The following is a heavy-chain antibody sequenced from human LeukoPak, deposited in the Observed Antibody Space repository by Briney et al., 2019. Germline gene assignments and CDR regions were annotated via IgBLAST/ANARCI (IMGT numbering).Heavy chain of an antibody. D-gene: IGHD2-15*01. CDR3: AKSGLNRFDY. V-gene: IGHV3-23*01. J-gene: IGHJ4*02. CDR2: ISGSGT. CDR1: GLTFSSYA. Sequence: GGSLRLSCAASGLTFSSYAMSWVRQAPGKGLEWVSTISGSGTYYADSVKGRFTISRDNSKNTLYLQMNSLRAEDTAVYYCAKSGLNRFDYWGQGTLVTVSS.